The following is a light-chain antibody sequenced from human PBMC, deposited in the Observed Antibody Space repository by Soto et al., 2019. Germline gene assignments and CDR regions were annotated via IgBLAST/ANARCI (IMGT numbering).Light chain of an antibody. Sequence: EIVMPQSPSTLSVSPGERATLSCMASQSVSSHLAWYPQKPGKAPRLLIYGASTRATGIPARFSGSGSGTAFTLTISSLQSEDFAVYYCQQYHNWPTYTFGQGTKLESK. CDR2: GAS. J-gene: IGKJ2*01. V-gene: IGKV3-15*01. CDR3: QQYHNWPTYT. CDR1: QSVSSH.